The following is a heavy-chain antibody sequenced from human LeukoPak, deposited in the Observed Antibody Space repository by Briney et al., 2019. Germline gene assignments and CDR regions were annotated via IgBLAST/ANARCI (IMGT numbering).Heavy chain of an antibody. CDR1: GLTFNNYA. V-gene: IGHV3-23*01. D-gene: IGHD3-22*01. Sequence: PGGSLRLSCAVSGLTFNNYAMSWVRQAPGKGLEWVSAISKSGDHTYYAASAKGRFTIYRDNSKNTQYLQMNSLRAEDTAVYYCAKHRFESGGYHSTDWGQGTLVTVSS. CDR3: AKHRFESGGYHSTD. J-gene: IGHJ4*02. CDR2: ISKSGDHT.